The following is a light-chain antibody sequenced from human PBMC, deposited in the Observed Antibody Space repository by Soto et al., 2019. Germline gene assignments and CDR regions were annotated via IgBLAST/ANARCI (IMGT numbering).Light chain of an antibody. CDR3: CSYAGSSTVV. J-gene: IGLJ2*01. CDR1: NSDVGSYNL. V-gene: IGLV2-23*01. Sequence: QSVLTQPASVSGSPGQSITISCTGTNSDVGSYNLVSWYQQHPGKAPKLMIYEGSQRPSGVSNRFSGSKSGNTASLTISGLQAEDEADYYCCSYAGSSTVVFGGGTQLTVL. CDR2: EGS.